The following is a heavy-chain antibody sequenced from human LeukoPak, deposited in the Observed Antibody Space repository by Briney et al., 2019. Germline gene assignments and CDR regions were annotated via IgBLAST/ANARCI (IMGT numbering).Heavy chain of an antibody. CDR2: ISSDASIT. CDR3: ARAYGSGYVY. V-gene: IGHV3-74*01. J-gene: IGHJ4*02. D-gene: IGHD3-10*01. CDR1: GFTLSSYW. Sequence: GGSLRLSGAASGFTLSSYWMHWVRQAPGQGPVWVSRISSDASITNYADSVKGRFTISRDDAKNTLYLQMNSLRVEDTAVYHCARAYGSGYVYWGQGTLVTVSS.